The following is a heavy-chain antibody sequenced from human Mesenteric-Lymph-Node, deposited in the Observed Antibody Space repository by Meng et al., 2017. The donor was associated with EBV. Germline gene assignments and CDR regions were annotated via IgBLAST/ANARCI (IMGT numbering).Heavy chain of an antibody. V-gene: IGHV2-5*02. J-gene: IGHJ4*02. CDR3: AHRPAFGELLDY. CDR1: GFSLSTFGVG. Sequence: QITLKESGPAFMKPTQTLTLSCTFSGFSLSTFGVGVGWVRQPPGKALEWLGVLYWDDDERYSPSLRSRLTITKDTSKNQVFLTMTNMDPVDTATYYCAHRPAFGELLDYWGQGTLVTV. D-gene: IGHD3-10*01. CDR2: LYWDDDE.